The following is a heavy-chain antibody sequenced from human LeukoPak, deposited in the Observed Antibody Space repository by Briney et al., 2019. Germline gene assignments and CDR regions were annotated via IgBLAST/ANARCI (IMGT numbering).Heavy chain of an antibody. CDR1: GYTLTELS. J-gene: IGHJ6*02. Sequence: ASVKVSCKVSGYTLTELSMHWVRQAPGKGLDWMGGFDPEDGETIYAQKFQGRVTMTEDTSADTSYMELSSLRCEDTAVYYCARDGDSYGYYYYGMDVWGQGTTVTVSS. CDR2: FDPEDGET. V-gene: IGHV1-24*01. CDR3: ARDGDSYGYYYYGMDV. D-gene: IGHD5-18*01.